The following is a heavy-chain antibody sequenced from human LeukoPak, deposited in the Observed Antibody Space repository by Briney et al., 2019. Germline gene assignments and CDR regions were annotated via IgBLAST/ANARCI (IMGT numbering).Heavy chain of an antibody. Sequence: GGSPRLSCAASGFTFSNYWMSWVRQAPGKGLEWVANINQAGSEKYYVDSVKGRFTISRDNAKNSLFLQMNSLRAEDTAVYFCARVVVGVTNRFDPWGRGTLVIVSS. CDR3: ARVVVGVTNRFDP. CDR2: INQAGSEK. J-gene: IGHJ5*02. D-gene: IGHD2-15*01. V-gene: IGHV3-7*05. CDR1: GFTFSNYW.